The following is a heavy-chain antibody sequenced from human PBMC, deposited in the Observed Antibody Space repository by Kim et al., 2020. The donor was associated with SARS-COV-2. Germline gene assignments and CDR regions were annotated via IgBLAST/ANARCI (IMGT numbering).Heavy chain of an antibody. Sequence: SVKVSCKASGFTFTSSAMQWVRQARGQRLEWIGWIVVGSGNTNYAQKFQERVTITRDMSTSTAYMELSSLRSEDTAVYYCAAEAFYDSSGTDAFDIWGQGTMVTVSS. J-gene: IGHJ3*02. D-gene: IGHD3-22*01. CDR2: IVVGSGNT. V-gene: IGHV1-58*02. CDR1: GFTFTSSA. CDR3: AAEAFYDSSGTDAFDI.